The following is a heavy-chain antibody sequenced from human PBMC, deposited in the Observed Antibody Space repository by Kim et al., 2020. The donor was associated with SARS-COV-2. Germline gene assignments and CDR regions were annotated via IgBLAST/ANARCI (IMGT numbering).Heavy chain of an antibody. Sequence: YSPAFQGQVTISADKSISTAYLQWSSLKASDTAMYYCARQGAAARGIFDYWGQGTLVTVSS. D-gene: IGHD2-2*01. V-gene: IGHV5-51*01. J-gene: IGHJ4*02. CDR3: ARQGAAARGIFDY.